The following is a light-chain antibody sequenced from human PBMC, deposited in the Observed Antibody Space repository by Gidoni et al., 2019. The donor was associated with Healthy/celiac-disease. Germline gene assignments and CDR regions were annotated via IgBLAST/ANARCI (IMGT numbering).Light chain of an antibody. CDR3: QQRSNWPT. CDR1: QSVSSY. J-gene: IGKJ4*01. Sequence: VLTQSPATLSLSPGERATLSCRASQSVSSYLAWYQQKPGQAPRLLIYDASNRATGIPARFSGSGSGTDFTLTISSLEPEDVAVYYCQQRSNWPTFGGGTKVEIK. V-gene: IGKV3-11*01. CDR2: DAS.